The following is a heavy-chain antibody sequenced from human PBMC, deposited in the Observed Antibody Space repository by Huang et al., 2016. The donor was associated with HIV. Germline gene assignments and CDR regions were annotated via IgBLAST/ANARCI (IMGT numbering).Heavy chain of an antibody. V-gene: IGHV1-24*01. D-gene: IGHD3-9*01. Sequence: QVQLVQSRAEVKKPGASVKVSCKVSEYTLTELSIHWVRQPPGKGLEWMGGFDPEIGETIYAQKFQGRFTMTEDTSTETAFMELSGLRPEETAVYYCATGFDVFFDFWGQGTLVTVSS. CDR1: EYTLTELS. J-gene: IGHJ4*02. CDR3: ATGFDVFFDF. CDR2: FDPEIGET.